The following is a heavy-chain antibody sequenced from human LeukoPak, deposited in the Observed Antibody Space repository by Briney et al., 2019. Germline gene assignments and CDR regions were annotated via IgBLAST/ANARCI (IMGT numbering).Heavy chain of an antibody. Sequence: PSETLSLTRTVSGGSFSSSYWSLIRQPAGQGLEWIGYIYYTGNSNYNPSLKSRVTISVDTSKNQFSLKLSSVTAADTAVYYCARRSYYDSRGYYGPNWFDPWGQGTLVTVSS. CDR1: GGSFSSSY. J-gene: IGHJ5*02. CDR3: ARRSYYDSRGYYGPNWFDP. D-gene: IGHD3-22*01. V-gene: IGHV4-59*08. CDR2: IYYTGNS.